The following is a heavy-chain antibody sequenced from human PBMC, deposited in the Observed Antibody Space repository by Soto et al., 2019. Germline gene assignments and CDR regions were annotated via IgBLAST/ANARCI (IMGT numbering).Heavy chain of an antibody. CDR2: ISGSGGST. D-gene: IGHD4-17*01. Sequence: GGSLRLSCAASGFTFSSHAMNWVRQAPGKGLEWVSVISGSGGSTYYADSVKGRFTISRDNSKNTLYLQMNTLRAEDTAIYYCARSSTTVITEVLVYWGQGTLVTVSS. CDR3: ARSSTTVITEVLVY. CDR1: GFTFSSHA. J-gene: IGHJ4*02. V-gene: IGHV3-23*01.